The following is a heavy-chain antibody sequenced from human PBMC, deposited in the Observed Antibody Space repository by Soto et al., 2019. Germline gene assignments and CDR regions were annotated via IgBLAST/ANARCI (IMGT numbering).Heavy chain of an antibody. Sequence: QVQLVQSGAEVKKPGASVKVSCKASGYTFTGYYMHWVRQAPGQGLEWMGWINPNSGGTNYAQKFQGWVTMTRDTSISTAYMELSRLRSDDTAVYYCARDLLGSGSSPYYYYYGMDVWGQGTTVTVSS. CDR1: GYTFTGYY. J-gene: IGHJ6*02. V-gene: IGHV1-2*04. D-gene: IGHD3-10*01. CDR3: ARDLLGSGSSPYYYYYGMDV. CDR2: INPNSGGT.